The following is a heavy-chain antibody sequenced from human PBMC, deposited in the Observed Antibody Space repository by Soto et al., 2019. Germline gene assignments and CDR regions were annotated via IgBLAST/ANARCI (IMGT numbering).Heavy chain of an antibody. J-gene: IGHJ3*02. CDR3: ARDLTVSHVAFDI. V-gene: IGHV1-69*13. CDR1: GGTFSSYA. CDR2: IIPIFGTA. Sequence: GASVKVSCKASGGTFSSYAISWVRQAPGQGLEWMGGIIPIFGTANYAQKFQGRVTITADESTSTAYMELNSLRAEDTAVYYCARDLTVSHVAFDIWGQGTMVTVSS. D-gene: IGHD3-9*01.